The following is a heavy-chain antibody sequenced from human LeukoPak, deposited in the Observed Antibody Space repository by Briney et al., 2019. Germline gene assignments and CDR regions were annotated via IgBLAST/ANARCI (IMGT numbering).Heavy chain of an antibody. CDR1: GGSFSGYY. Sequence: SETLSLTCAVYGGSFSGYYWSWIRQPPGKGLEWIGEINHSGSTNYNPSLKSRVTISVDTSKNQFSLKLSSVTAADTAVYYCARNVDTAMVLFHYGMDVWGQGTTVTVSS. CDR2: INHSGST. D-gene: IGHD5-18*01. J-gene: IGHJ6*02. V-gene: IGHV4-34*01. CDR3: ARNVDTAMVLFHYGMDV.